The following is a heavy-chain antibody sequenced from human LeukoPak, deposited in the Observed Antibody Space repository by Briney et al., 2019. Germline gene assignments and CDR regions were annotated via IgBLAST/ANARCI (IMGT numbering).Heavy chain of an antibody. D-gene: IGHD3-9*01. V-gene: IGHV4-34*01. CDR1: GGSFSGYY. CDR3: ARSKDILTGYCFDY. Sequence: PSETLSLTCAVYGGSFSGYYWSWIRQPPGKGLEWIGEINHSGSTNYNPSLKSRVTISVDTSKNQFSLKVTSVTAADTAVYHCARSKDILTGYCFDYWGQGTLVTVSS. J-gene: IGHJ4*02. CDR2: INHSGST.